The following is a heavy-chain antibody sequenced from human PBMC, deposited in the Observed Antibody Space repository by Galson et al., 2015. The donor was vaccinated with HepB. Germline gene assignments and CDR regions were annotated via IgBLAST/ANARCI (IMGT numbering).Heavy chain of an antibody. Sequence: SLRLSCAASGFTFRSYAISWVRQAPGKGLEWVSTISGSDGTTHYADSVKGRFTLSRDNSKNTLYLQMNSLRAEDTAVYYCARGGNIWNYRSFFDYWGQGTLVTVSS. CDR1: GFTFRSYA. V-gene: IGHV3-23*01. CDR2: ISGSDGTT. CDR3: ARGGNIWNYRSFFDY. D-gene: IGHD1-7*01. J-gene: IGHJ4*02.